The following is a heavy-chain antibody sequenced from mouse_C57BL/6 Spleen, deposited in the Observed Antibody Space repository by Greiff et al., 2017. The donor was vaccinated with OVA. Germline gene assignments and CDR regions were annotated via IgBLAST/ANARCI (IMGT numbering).Heavy chain of an antibody. V-gene: IGHV1-59*01. CDR1: GYTFTSYW. CDR2: IDPSDSYT. Sequence: VQLQQPGAELVRPGTSVKLSCKASGYTFTSYWMHWVKQRPGQGLEWIGVIDPSDSYTNYNQKFKGKATLTVDTSSSTAYMQLSSLTSEDSAVYYCARVLGYYAMDYWGQGTSVTVSS. J-gene: IGHJ4*01. CDR3: ARVLGYYAMDY. D-gene: IGHD4-1*01.